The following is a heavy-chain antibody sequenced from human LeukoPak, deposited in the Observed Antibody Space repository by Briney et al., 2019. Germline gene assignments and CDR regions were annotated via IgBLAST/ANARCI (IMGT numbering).Heavy chain of an antibody. V-gene: IGHV3-21*01. D-gene: IGHD3-10*01. J-gene: IGHJ6*04. CDR1: GFTFSNYS. Sequence: GGSLRLSCAASGFTFSNYSMNWVRQAPGKGLEWVSSISSSSSYIYYADSVKGRFTISRDNAKNSLYLQMNSLRAEDTAVYYCARDKLAVLLWFGEHSHGMDVWGKGTTVTVSS. CDR3: ARDKLAVLLWFGEHSHGMDV. CDR2: ISSSSSYI.